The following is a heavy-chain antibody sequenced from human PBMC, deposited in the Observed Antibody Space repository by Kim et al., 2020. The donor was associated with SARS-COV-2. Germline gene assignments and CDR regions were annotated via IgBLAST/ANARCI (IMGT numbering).Heavy chain of an antibody. J-gene: IGHJ6*02. D-gene: IGHD3-16*01. Sequence: GGSLRLSCVASGFTFGIYAMTWVRQAPGKGLEWVSVISGGGGNKFYADSVRGRFTISRDNSQNTLFLQMNSLRDEDTALYYCAKVVVMDDYDYYYYYGMGVWGQGTTVTVSS. CDR3: AKVVVMDDYDYYYYYGMGV. CDR1: GFTFGIYA. V-gene: IGHV3-23*01. CDR2: ISGGGGNK.